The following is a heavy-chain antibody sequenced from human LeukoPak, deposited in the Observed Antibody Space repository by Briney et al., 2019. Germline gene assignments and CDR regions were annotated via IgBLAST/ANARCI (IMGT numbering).Heavy chain of an antibody. CDR2: RSVITATP. Sequence: GGSLRLSCAASGFIFSNYAMSWVRQAPGKGLEGVSTRSVITATPYYADSMRGRFTIPRDNSKNTLYLQMNSLRAEDTAIYYCAKVYYDILTGYSRHFDYWGQGILVTVSS. J-gene: IGHJ4*02. CDR1: GFIFSNYA. V-gene: IGHV3-23*01. CDR3: AKVYYDILTGYSRHFDY. D-gene: IGHD3-9*01.